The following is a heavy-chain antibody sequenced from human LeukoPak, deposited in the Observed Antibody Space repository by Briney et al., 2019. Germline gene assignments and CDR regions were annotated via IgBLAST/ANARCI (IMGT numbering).Heavy chain of an antibody. CDR2: IKQDGSEK. V-gene: IGHV3-7*03. J-gene: IGHJ1*01. CDR1: GFTFSSYW. Sequence: GGSLRLSCAASGFTFSSYWMSWVRQAPGKGPEWVANIKQDGSEKYYVDSVKGRFTISRDNAKNSLYLQMNSLRAEDTALYYCARDVLLPYYWGYFQHWGQGTLVTVSS. CDR3: ARDVLLPYYWGYFQH. D-gene: IGHD1-26*01.